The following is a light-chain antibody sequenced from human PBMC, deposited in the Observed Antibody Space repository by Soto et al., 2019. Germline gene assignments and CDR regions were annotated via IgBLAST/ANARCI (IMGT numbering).Light chain of an antibody. V-gene: IGKV1-5*03. J-gene: IGKJ5*01. CDR1: QSISTW. Sequence: DIQMTQSPSTLSASVGDRVTITCRASQSISTWLAWYQQKPGKAPKLLIHEASNLESGVSSRFSGSGSGTEFTLTISSLEPDDFATYYCRHYNSYPISFGQGPRLEI. CDR3: RHYNSYPIS. CDR2: EAS.